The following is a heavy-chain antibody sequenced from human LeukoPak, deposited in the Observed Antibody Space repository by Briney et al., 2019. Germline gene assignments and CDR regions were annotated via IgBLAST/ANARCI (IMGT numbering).Heavy chain of an antibody. V-gene: IGHV3-48*03. CDR2: ISSVGSSI. CDR3: ARDNTVPYFAY. Sequence: GGSLRLSCAASGFTFSNYEMNWVRQAPGKGLEWLSYISSVGSSIYYADSVRGRFTISRDNAKNPLYLQMNSLRAEDTAVYYCARDNTVPYFAYWGQGTLVTVSS. CDR1: GFTFSNYE. D-gene: IGHD4-11*01. J-gene: IGHJ4*02.